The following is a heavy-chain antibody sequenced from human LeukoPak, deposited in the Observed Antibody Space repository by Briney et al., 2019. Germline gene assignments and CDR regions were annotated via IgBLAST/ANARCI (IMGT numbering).Heavy chain of an antibody. J-gene: IGHJ4*02. CDR1: GFTFSSYS. Sequence: PGGSLRLSCAASGFTFSSYSMNWVRQAPGKGLEWVSYISSSSSTIYYADSVKGRFTISRDNAKNSLYLQMNSLRAEDTAVYYCARDGGVGVPAARLWVYWGQGTLVTVSS. CDR2: ISSSSSTI. V-gene: IGHV3-48*01. D-gene: IGHD2-2*01. CDR3: ARDGGVGVPAARLWVY.